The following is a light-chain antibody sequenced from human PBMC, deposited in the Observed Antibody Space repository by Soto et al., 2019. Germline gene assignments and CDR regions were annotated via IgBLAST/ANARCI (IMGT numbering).Light chain of an antibody. CDR3: QQHGNSGYT. CDR1: QSVSSIY. Sequence: EIVLTQSPGTLSLSPGERATLSCRASQSVSSIYLAWYQQKPGQAPRLLIYGASSRATGIPDRFSGSGSGKDFTLTISRLEPEDFAVYYCQQHGNSGYTFGQGTKLEIK. J-gene: IGKJ2*01. CDR2: GAS. V-gene: IGKV3-20*01.